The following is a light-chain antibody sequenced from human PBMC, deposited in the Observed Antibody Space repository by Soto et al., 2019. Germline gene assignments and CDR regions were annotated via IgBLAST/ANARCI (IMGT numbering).Light chain of an antibody. CDR1: QSVSSSY. Sequence: ELVLTQSPGTLSLSPGDRATLSCTASQSVSSSYLAWYQQKPGQAPRLLIYGASSRATGIPDRFSGSGSGTDFTLTSSSLQPEDFATYYCQQSYSTPRTFGQGTKVDIK. CDR2: GAS. CDR3: QQSYSTPRT. J-gene: IGKJ1*01. V-gene: IGKV3-20*01.